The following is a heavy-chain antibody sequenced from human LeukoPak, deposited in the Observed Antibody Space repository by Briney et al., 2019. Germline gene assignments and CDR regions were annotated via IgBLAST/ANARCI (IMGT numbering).Heavy chain of an antibody. CDR2: INPNSGGT. V-gene: IGHV1-2*02. D-gene: IGHD3-10*01. Sequence: GASVKVSCKASGYTFTGYYMHWVRQAPGQGLEWMGWINPNSGGTNYAQEFQGRVTMTRDTSISTAYMELSRLRSDDTAVYYCARDRGAQASAPQPPDYWGQGTLVTVSS. J-gene: IGHJ4*02. CDR1: GYTFTGYY. CDR3: ARDRGAQASAPQPPDY.